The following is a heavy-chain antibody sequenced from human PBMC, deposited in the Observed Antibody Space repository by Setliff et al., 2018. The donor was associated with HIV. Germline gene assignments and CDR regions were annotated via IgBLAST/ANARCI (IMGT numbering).Heavy chain of an antibody. CDR2: MCHGGNNN. CDR3: ARGWVRGPIISPGTYFSYGLDV. CDR1: GYSISSDYC. J-gene: IGHJ6*02. V-gene: IGHV4-38-2*01. D-gene: IGHD3-10*01. Sequence: PSETLSLTCGVSGYSISSDYCWGWIRQPPGKGLEWIGNMCHGGNNNYYNPSLRSRVTISVDTSKNQFSLKLTSMTAADTAVYYCARGWVRGPIISPGTYFSYGLDVWGQGTPVTVSS.